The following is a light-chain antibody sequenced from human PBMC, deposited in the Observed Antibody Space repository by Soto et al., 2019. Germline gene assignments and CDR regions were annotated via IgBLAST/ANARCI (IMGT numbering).Light chain of an antibody. CDR1: NSNIGAGYD. V-gene: IGLV1-40*01. CDR3: QSYDSRLSNYV. J-gene: IGLJ1*01. CDR2: GNI. Sequence: QSVLTQPPSGSGAPGQRVTISCTGSNSNIGAGYDAHWYQQFPGTAPKLLIYGNINRPSGVPDRFSGSKSGPSASLAITGLQAEDEADYYCQSYDSRLSNYVFGGGTKVTVL.